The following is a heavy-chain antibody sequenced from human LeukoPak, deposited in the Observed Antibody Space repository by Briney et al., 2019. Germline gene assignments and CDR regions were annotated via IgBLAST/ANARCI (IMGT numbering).Heavy chain of an antibody. CDR1: GFTFSSYS. J-gene: IGHJ3*02. D-gene: IGHD6-25*01. CDR2: ISSTSITI. V-gene: IGHV3-48*01. CDR3: AKARSSVDAFDI. Sequence: GSLRLSCAASGFTFSSYSMNWVRQAPGKGVAWVSYISSTSITIYYADSVKGRFTISRDKSKKSLYLQMNSLRTEDTALYYCAKARSSVDAFDIWGQGTMVTVSS.